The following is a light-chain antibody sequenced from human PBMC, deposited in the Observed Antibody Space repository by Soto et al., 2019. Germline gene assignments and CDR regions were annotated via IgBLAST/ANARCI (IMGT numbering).Light chain of an antibody. CDR1: QGISTN. Sequence: EIVMTQSPATLSVSPGERATLSCRASQGISTNLAWYQQKPGQSPRLLIFGASTRATGIPGRFSGSGSGTEFTLTISSLQSEDFATYYCQQYNNWPPLTFGPGTRVDIK. J-gene: IGKJ3*01. V-gene: IGKV3-15*01. CDR3: QQYNNWPPLT. CDR2: GAS.